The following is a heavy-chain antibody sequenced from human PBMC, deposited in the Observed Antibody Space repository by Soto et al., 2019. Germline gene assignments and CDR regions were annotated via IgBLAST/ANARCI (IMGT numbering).Heavy chain of an antibody. CDR3: AGQNWGFWYCDL. CDR1: GFTFSSYS. Sequence: EVQLVESGGGLVKPGGSLRLSCAASGFTFSSYSMNWVRQAPGKGLEWVSSISSSSSYIYYADSVKGRFTISRDNAKNSLYLQMNSLRAEDTAVYYCAGQNWGFWYCDLWGRGTLVTVSS. CDR2: ISSSSSYI. V-gene: IGHV3-21*01. D-gene: IGHD7-27*01. J-gene: IGHJ2*01.